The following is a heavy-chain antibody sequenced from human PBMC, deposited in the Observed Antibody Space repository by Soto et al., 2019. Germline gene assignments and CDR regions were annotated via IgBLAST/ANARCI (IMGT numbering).Heavy chain of an antibody. CDR3: ARLGQDKTTVTTQGYFDY. CDR1: GGSISSSNW. V-gene: IGHV4-4*02. Sequence: SETLSLTCAVSGGSISSSNWWSWVRQPPGKGLEWIGEIYHSGSTNYNPSLKSRVTISVDKFKNQFSLKLSSVTAADTAVYYCARLGQDKTTVTTQGYFDYWGQGTLVTVSS. D-gene: IGHD4-17*01. J-gene: IGHJ4*02. CDR2: IYHSGST.